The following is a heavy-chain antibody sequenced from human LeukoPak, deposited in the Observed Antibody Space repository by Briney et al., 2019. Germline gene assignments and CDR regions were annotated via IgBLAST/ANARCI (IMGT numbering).Heavy chain of an antibody. D-gene: IGHD4-17*01. J-gene: IGHJ4*02. Sequence: GASVKVSCKASGNTFTGYYMHWVRQAPGQGLEWMGWINPNSGGTNYAQKFQGRVTMTRDTSISTAYMEVSRLRSDDTAVYYCARVRWANGDYDYWGQGTLVTVSS. V-gene: IGHV1-2*02. CDR1: GNTFTGYY. CDR3: ARVRWANGDYDY. CDR2: INPNSGGT.